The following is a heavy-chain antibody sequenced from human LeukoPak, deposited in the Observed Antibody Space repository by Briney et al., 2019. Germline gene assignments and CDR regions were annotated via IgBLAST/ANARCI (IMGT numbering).Heavy chain of an antibody. CDR3: AREGRKYYYDSSGYYDY. J-gene: IGHJ4*02. Sequence: SQTPSLTCAISGDSVSSDSAAWNWIRQSPSRGLEWLGRTYYRSKWYNDYAVSVKSRITFNPDTSKNQFSLHLNSVTPEDTAVYYCAREGRKYYYDSSGYYDYWGQGTLVTVSS. CDR1: GDSVSSDSAA. CDR2: TYYRSKWYN. D-gene: IGHD3-22*01. V-gene: IGHV6-1*01.